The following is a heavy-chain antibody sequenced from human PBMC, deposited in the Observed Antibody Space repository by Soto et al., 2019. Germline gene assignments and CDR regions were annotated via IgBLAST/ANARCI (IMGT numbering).Heavy chain of an antibody. CDR2: IYYSGST. J-gene: IGHJ4*02. V-gene: IGHV4-30-4*01. D-gene: IGHD3-22*01. CDR3: AREPYSYDSSAYYDW. Sequence: SVADGCRSSGDHYCKWNHQPPGKGLEWIGYIYYSGSTYYNPSLKSRVSISVDTSKNQFSLRLSSVTTADTAVYYCAREPYSYDSSAYYDWWGQGTLVTVSS. CDR1: DGCRSSGDHY.